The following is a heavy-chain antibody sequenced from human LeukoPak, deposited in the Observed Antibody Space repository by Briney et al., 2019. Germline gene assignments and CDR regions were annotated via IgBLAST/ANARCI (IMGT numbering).Heavy chain of an antibody. Sequence: PGGSLRLSCAASGFTFSSYGMHWVRQAPGKGLEWVALIWRDGSNKYYADLVKGRFTISRDNSKNTLYLQMNSLRAEDTAVYYCARDSRQRHYYDTTHETLKKIYGMDVWGQGTTVTVSS. CDR2: IWRDGSNK. J-gene: IGHJ6*02. V-gene: IGHV3-33*01. CDR1: GFTFSSYG. D-gene: IGHD3-22*01. CDR3: ARDSRQRHYYDTTHETLKKIYGMDV.